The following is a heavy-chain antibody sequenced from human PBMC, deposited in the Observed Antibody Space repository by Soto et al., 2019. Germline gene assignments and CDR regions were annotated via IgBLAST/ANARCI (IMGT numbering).Heavy chain of an antibody. CDR1: GYSISSGYY. D-gene: IGHD3-22*01. J-gene: IGHJ5*02. Sequence: SETLSLTCAVSGYSISSGYYWGWLRRPPGKGLEWIGIIYHGGITYYNPSLNSRVTLSIDMTNNHVSLILNSVTAADTAVYYCARVGPWVPYYYDSSPYTFENWFDPWGQGTLATVSS. CDR3: ARVGPWVPYYYDSSPYTFENWFDP. CDR2: IYHGGIT. V-gene: IGHV4-38-2*01.